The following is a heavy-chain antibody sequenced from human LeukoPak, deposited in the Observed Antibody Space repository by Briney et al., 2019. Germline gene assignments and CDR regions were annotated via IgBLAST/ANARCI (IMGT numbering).Heavy chain of an antibody. J-gene: IGHJ4*02. Sequence: GGSLRLSCAASGFTVSSKYMSWVRQAPGKGLEWVSSISSSSTYIYYADSVKGRFTISRDNAKNSLYLQMNSLRAEDTAVYYCASPNIPTTRTTYYFDYWGQGTLVTVSS. D-gene: IGHD1-7*01. V-gene: IGHV3-21*01. CDR2: ISSSSTYI. CDR3: ASPNIPTTRTTYYFDY. CDR1: GFTVSSKY.